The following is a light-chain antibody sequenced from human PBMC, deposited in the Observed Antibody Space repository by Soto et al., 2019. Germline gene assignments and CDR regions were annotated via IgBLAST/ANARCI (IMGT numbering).Light chain of an antibody. J-gene: IGLJ1*01. CDR3: YSFTGISTSLSV. CDR1: SRDIGTSNL. V-gene: IGLV2-23*02. Sequence: QSVLTQPASVSGSPGQSITISCTGTSRDIGTSNLVSWYQQYPGKAPKLMIYEVTKRPSGISYRFSGSKSGNTASLTISGLQPEDEADYYRYSFTGISTSLSVFGTGTKVT. CDR2: EVT.